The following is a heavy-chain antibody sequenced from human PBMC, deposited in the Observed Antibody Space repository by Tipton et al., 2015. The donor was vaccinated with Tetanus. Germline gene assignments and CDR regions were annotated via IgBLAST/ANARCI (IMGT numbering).Heavy chain of an antibody. D-gene: IGHD3-3*01. CDR2: IYQTGST. CDR3: VRERSGFNVGHLDV. V-gene: IGHV4-30-2*01. J-gene: IGHJ4*02. Sequence: TLSLTCNVTGALLTTGGYSWGWIRQPLGQGLEWIGYIYQTGSTYFNPSLSSRLTMSFKMSKNQFSLKLTSVTAADTAVYYCVRERSGFNVGHLDVWGPGILVIVSS. CDR1: GALLTTGGYS.